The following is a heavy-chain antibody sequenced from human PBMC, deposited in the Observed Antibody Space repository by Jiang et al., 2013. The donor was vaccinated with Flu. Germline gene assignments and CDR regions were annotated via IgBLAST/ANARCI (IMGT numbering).Heavy chain of an antibody. J-gene: IGHJ6*04. Sequence: GSGLVKPSETLSLTCTVSGGSISSYYWSWIRQPPGKGLEWVGYIYYSGSTNYNPSLKSRVTISVDTSKNQFSLKLSSVTAADTAVYYCARDDQGDYYYYGMDVWGKGTTVTVSS. D-gene: IGHD3-16*01. CDR3: ARDDQGDYYYYGMDV. V-gene: IGHV4-59*01. CDR2: IYYSGST. CDR1: GGSISSYY.